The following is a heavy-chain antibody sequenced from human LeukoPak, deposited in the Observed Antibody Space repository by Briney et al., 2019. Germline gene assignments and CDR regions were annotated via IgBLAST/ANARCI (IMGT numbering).Heavy chain of an antibody. CDR1: GFTFSTYA. CDR2: IGGSGGPT. D-gene: IGHD1-1*01. Sequence: PGGSLRLFCAASGFTFSTYAMNWVRQAPGKGLEWVSTIGGSGGPTYYADSVKGRFTISRDNSKNTLFLQMNSLRADDTAVYYCARTVHLDYWGQGTLVTVSS. J-gene: IGHJ4*02. V-gene: IGHV3-23*01. CDR3: ARTVHLDY.